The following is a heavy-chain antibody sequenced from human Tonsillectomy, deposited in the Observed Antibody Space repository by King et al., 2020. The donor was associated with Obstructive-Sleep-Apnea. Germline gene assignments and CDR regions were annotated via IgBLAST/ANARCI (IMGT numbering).Heavy chain of an antibody. CDR3: AREARPGGEIAAAGLDY. D-gene: IGHD6-13*01. CDR2: IYHSGST. J-gene: IGHJ4*02. V-gene: IGHV4-4*02. Sequence: VQLQESGPGLVKPSGTLSLTCAVSGGSISSSNWWSWVRQPPGKGLEWIGEIYHSGSTHYNPSLKSRVTISVDKAKNQFSLKLRSVTAADTAVYYCAREARPGGEIAAAGLDYWGQGTLVTVSS. CDR1: GGSISSSNW.